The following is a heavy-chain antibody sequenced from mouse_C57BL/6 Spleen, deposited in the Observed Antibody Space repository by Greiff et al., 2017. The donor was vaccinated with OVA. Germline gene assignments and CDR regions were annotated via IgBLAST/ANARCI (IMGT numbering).Heavy chain of an antibody. V-gene: IGHV5-9-1*02. Sequence: EVKVEESGEGLVKPGGSLKLSCAASGFTFSSYAMSWVRQTPEKRLEWVAYISSGGDYIYYADTVKGRFTISRDNARNTLYLQMSSLKSEDTAMYYCTRGRTGGYFDVWGTGTTVTVSS. CDR3: TRGRTGGYFDV. CDR1: GFTFSSYA. J-gene: IGHJ1*03. D-gene: IGHD4-1*01. CDR2: ISSGGDYI.